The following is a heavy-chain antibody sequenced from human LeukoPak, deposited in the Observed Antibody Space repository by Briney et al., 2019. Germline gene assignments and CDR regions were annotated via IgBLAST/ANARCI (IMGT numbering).Heavy chain of an antibody. CDR2: MNPNSGNT. Sequence: ASVKVSCKASGYTFTSYDISWVRQATGQGLEWMGWMNPNSGNTGYAQKFQGRVTMTRNTSISTAYMELSSLRSEDTAVYYCARGLSGSYYQNWFDHWGQGTLVTVSS. D-gene: IGHD3-10*01. CDR1: GYTFTSYD. CDR3: ARGLSGSYYQNWFDH. V-gene: IGHV1-8*01. J-gene: IGHJ5*02.